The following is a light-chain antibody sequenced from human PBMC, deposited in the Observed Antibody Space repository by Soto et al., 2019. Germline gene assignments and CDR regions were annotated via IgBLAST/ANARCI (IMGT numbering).Light chain of an antibody. CDR2: DAS. V-gene: IGKV3-11*01. J-gene: IGKJ4*01. CDR1: QSVNIY. Sequence: EVVMTQSPATLSLARGERATLSCRASQSVNIYLAWYQQKPGQAPRLLIYDASNRATGIPARFRGSGSGTDFTLTISSLEPEDIAVYYCQQRSNWRVTFGGGTKVDIK. CDR3: QQRSNWRVT.